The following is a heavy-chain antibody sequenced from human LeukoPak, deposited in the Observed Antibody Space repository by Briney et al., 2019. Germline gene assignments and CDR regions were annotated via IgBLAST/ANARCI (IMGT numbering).Heavy chain of an antibody. CDR3: ARELNAVAHS. CDR1: GFTFSSYG. J-gene: IGHJ4*02. CDR2: ITGSSRTI. Sequence: GGSLRLSCAASGFTFSSYGMNWVRQAPGQGLEWVSHITGSSRTIYYADSVKGRFTISRDNAKNSLYLQMNSLRAEDTAVYYCARELNAVAHSWGQGTLVTVSS. D-gene: IGHD6-19*01. V-gene: IGHV3-48*01.